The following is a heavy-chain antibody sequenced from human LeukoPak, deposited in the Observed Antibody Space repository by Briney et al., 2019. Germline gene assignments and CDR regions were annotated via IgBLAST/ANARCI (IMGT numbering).Heavy chain of an antibody. D-gene: IGHD1-7*01. Sequence: PGGSLRLSRAASGFTFSSYGMHWVRQAPGKGLEWVAFMSYDGSDKYYTDSVKGRFTISRDNSRNTLYLQMNSLRAADTATYYCAKDRELPESSTWGLIDNWGQGTLVTVSS. CDR1: GFTFSSYG. V-gene: IGHV3-30*18. CDR2: MSYDGSDK. CDR3: AKDRELPESSTWGLIDN. J-gene: IGHJ4*02.